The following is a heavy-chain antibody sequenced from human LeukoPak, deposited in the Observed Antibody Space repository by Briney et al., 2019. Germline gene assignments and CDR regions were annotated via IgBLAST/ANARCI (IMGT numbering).Heavy chain of an antibody. CDR2: ISGSGGST. Sequence: GGSLRLSCAASGFTFSSYAMSWVRQAPGKGLEWVSAISGSGGSTYYADSVKGRFTISRDNAKNSLYLQMNNLRAEDTAVYYCARDVSVVVTAIPLDYWGQGTLVTVSS. CDR1: GFTFSSYA. J-gene: IGHJ4*02. V-gene: IGHV3-23*01. CDR3: ARDVSVVVTAIPLDY. D-gene: IGHD2-21*02.